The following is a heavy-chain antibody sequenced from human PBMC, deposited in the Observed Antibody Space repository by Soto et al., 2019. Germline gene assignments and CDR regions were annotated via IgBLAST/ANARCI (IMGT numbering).Heavy chain of an antibody. Sequence: QLQLQESGPGLVKPSETLSLTCTVSGGSISSSSYSWGWIRQPPGQGLEWIGSIYYSGSTYYNPSLKSRVTISVDTSKNQCSLNLSSVTAADTAVDYCARHEGPYWSGFDYWGQGTLVTVSS. D-gene: IGHD2-15*01. J-gene: IGHJ4*02. V-gene: IGHV4-39*01. CDR1: GGSISSSSYS. CDR3: ARHEGPYWSGFDY. CDR2: IYYSGST.